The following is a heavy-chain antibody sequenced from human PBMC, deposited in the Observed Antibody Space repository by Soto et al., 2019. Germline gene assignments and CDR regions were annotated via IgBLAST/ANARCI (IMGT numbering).Heavy chain of an antibody. CDR3: ARAERGYCSGGSCPYYMDV. CDR2: IYYSGST. J-gene: IGHJ6*03. Sequence: SETLSLTCTVSGGSISSYYWSWIRKPPGKGREWIGYIYYSGSTNYNPSLKSRVTISVDTSKNQFSLKLSSVTAADTAVYYCARAERGYCSGGSCPYYMDVWGKGTTVTVSS. CDR1: GGSISSYY. V-gene: IGHV4-59*01. D-gene: IGHD2-15*01.